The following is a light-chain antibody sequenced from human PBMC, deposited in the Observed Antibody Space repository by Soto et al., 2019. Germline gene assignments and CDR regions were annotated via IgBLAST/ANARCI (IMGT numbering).Light chain of an antibody. CDR3: PHYGSSLGA. CDR2: GAS. CDR1: QSINSAY. J-gene: IGKJ3*01. Sequence: EIVLTQSPGTLSLSPGERATLSCRASQSINSAYLAWYQQKPGQAPRLLIYGASSTATGIPDRFSGSGSGTGFTVTINSLEPEDLAVYYCPHYGSSLGAFGPGTTVDIK. V-gene: IGKV3-20*01.